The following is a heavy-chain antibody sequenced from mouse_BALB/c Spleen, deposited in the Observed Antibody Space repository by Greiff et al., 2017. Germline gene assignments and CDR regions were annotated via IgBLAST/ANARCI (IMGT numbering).Heavy chain of an antibody. CDR3: ARDTFYYFDY. J-gene: IGHJ2*01. V-gene: IGHV5-17*02. Sequence: EVQRVESGGGLVQPGGSRKLSCAASGFTFSSFGMHWVRQAPEKGLEWVAYISSGSSTIYYADTVKGRFTISRDNPKNTLFLQMTSLRSEDTAMYYCARDTFYYFDYWGQGTTLTVSS. CDR2: ISSGSSTI. CDR1: GFTFSSFG.